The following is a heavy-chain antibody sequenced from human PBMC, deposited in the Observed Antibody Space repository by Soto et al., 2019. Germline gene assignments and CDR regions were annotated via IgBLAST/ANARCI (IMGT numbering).Heavy chain of an antibody. CDR1: GGTFSSYT. CDR2: IIPILGIA. Sequence: QVQLVQSGAEVKKPGSSVKVSCKASGGTFSSYTISWVRQAPGQGLEWMGRIIPILGIANYAQKFQGRVTITADKSTSTAYMELSSLRSEDTAVYYCARDLEAVESEFQHWGQGTLVTGSS. CDR3: ARDLEAVESEFQH. V-gene: IGHV1-69*08. J-gene: IGHJ1*01. D-gene: IGHD6-19*01.